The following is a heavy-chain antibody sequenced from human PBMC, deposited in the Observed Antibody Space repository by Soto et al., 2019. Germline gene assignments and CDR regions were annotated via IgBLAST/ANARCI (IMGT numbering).Heavy chain of an antibody. CDR2: ISGSGGST. CDR1: GFTFSSYA. Sequence: GGSLRLSCAASGFTFSSYAMSWVRQAPGKGLEWVSAISGSGGSTYYADSVKGRFTISRDNSKNTLYLQMNSLRAEDTAVYYCPKDVSRWSEEVWGVWQQLVLQHYFEYWSQGTPGTPSS. V-gene: IGHV3-23*01. CDR3: PKDVSRWSEEVWGVWQQLVLQHYFEY. D-gene: IGHD6-6*01. J-gene: IGHJ4*02.